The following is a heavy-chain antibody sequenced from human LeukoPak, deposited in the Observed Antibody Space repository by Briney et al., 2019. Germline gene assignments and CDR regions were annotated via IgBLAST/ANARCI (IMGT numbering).Heavy chain of an antibody. CDR3: AKSNGYGLIDI. D-gene: IGHD3-22*01. CDR1: GYSISSGYF. CDR2: VYHVGTT. V-gene: IGHV4-38-2*02. Sequence: SETLSLTCTVSGYSISSGYFWGWIRQPPGKGLEWIGVYHVGTTDNNPSLKSRVTISVDTSKNQMSLKLSSVTAADTAVYYCAKSNGYGLIDIWGQGTMVTVSS. J-gene: IGHJ3*02.